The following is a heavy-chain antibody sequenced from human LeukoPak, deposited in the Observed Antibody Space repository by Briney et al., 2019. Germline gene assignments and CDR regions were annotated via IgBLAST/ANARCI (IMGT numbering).Heavy chain of an antibody. CDR1: GYTFTSYD. D-gene: IGHD5-18*01. CDR3: ARGIQLWLNAFDI. CDR2: MNPNSGNT. Sequence: ASVKVSCRASGYTFTSYDINWVRQATGQGLEWMGWMNPNSGNTGYAQKFQGRVTITRNTSISTAYMELSSLRSEDTAVHYCARGIQLWLNAFDIWGQGTMVTVSS. J-gene: IGHJ3*02. V-gene: IGHV1-8*03.